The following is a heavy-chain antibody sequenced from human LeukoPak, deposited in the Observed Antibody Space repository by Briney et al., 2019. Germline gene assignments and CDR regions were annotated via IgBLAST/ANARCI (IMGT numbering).Heavy chain of an antibody. CDR3: ARADIVVVVAAFDP. Sequence: GGSLRLSCAASGFTFSTYLMSWVRQAPGKGLEWVANISQDGSEKYYVDSVKGRFTISRDNAKNSLYLQMNSLRAEDTAVYYCARADIVVVVAAFDPWGQGTLVTVSS. J-gene: IGHJ5*02. V-gene: IGHV3-7*02. CDR1: GFTFSTYL. D-gene: IGHD2-15*01. CDR2: ISQDGSEK.